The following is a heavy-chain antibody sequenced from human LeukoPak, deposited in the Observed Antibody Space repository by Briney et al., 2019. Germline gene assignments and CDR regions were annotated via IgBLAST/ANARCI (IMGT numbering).Heavy chain of an antibody. CDR3: ARGVPYYYDSSGYYRENFDY. D-gene: IGHD3-22*01. CDR2: INHSGST. J-gene: IGHJ4*02. V-gene: IGHV4-34*01. Sequence: SETLSLTCAVYGGSFSGYYWSWIRQPPGRGLEWVGEINHSGSTNYNPSLKSRVTISVDTSKNQFSLKLSSVTAADTAVYYCARGVPYYYDSSGYYRENFDYWGQGTLVTVSS. CDR1: GGSFSGYY.